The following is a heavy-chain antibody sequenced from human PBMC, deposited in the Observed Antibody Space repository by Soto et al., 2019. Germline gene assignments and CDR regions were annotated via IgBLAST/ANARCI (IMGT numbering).Heavy chain of an antibody. CDR1: GYTFTGYY. CDR3: ARSLFGYYYGSGPTYGMDV. V-gene: IGHV1-2*02. Sequence: ASVNVSCKASGYTFTGYYMHWVRQAPGQGPEWMGWINPNSGGTNYAQKFQGRVTMTRDTSISTAYMELSRQRSDDTAVYYCARSLFGYYYGSGPTYGMDVWGQGTTVTVSS. CDR2: INPNSGGT. D-gene: IGHD3-10*01. J-gene: IGHJ6*02.